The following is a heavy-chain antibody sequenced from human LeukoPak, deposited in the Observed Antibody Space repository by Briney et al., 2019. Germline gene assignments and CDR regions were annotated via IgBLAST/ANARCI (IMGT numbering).Heavy chain of an antibody. V-gene: IGHV3-66*04. Sequence: GGSLRLSCAASGFTVSSNYMSWVRQAPGKGLEWVSVIYSGGSTYYADSVKGRFTISRDNSKNTLYLQMNSLRAEDTAVYYCAKPESGSYYGLIFDYWGQGTLVTVSS. J-gene: IGHJ4*02. D-gene: IGHD1-26*01. CDR2: IYSGGST. CDR1: GFTVSSNY. CDR3: AKPESGSYYGLIFDY.